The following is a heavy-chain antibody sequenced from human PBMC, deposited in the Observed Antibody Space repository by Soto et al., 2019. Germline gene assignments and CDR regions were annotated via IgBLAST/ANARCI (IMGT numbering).Heavy chain of an antibody. V-gene: IGHV3-53*04. CDR2: IYSGGST. Sequence: PGGSLRLSCAASGFTVSSNYMSWVRQAPGKGLEWVSVIYSGGSTYYADSVKGRFTISRHNSKNTLYLQMNSLRAEDTAVYYCARLSLAARYKAFDYWGQGTLVTVSS. J-gene: IGHJ4*02. CDR1: GFTVSSNY. CDR3: ARLSLAARYKAFDY. D-gene: IGHD6-6*01.